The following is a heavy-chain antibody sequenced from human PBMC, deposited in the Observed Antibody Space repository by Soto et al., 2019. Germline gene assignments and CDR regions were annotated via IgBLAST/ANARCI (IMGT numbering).Heavy chain of an antibody. CDR3: AKDPTNSSGNYGAGNGLDV. CDR2: ISFDGSNR. D-gene: IGHD1-26*01. J-gene: IGHJ6*02. CDR1: GFTFSNFV. Sequence: QVQLVESGGGVVQPGTSLRLSCAASGFTFSNFVLHWVRQAPGKGLEWVALISFDGSNRYYAGSVGGRFSISRDNSKNTVYLQMDTLRDEDTAVYYCAKDPTNSSGNYGAGNGLDVWGQGTTVTVSS. V-gene: IGHV3-30*18.